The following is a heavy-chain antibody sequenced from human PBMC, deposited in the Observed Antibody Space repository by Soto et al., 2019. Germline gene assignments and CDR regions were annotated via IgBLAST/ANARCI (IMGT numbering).Heavy chain of an antibody. CDR1: GGSFSGYY. J-gene: IGHJ4*02. CDR3: ARGRFLEWLLSYYFDD. Sequence: SETLSLTCAVYGGSFSGYYWSWIRQPPGKGLEWIGEINHSGSTNYNPSLKSRVTISVDTSKNQFSLKLSSVTAADTAVYYCARGRFLEWLLSYYFDDRGQRTLVTVSS. CDR2: INHSGST. D-gene: IGHD3-3*01. V-gene: IGHV4-34*01.